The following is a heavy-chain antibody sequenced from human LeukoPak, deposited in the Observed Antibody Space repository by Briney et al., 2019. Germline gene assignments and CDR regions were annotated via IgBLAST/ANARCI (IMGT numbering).Heavy chain of an antibody. CDR3: ARDGDTYYYDNSGYCYEF. CDR2: IYHSGSP. J-gene: IGHJ4*02. Sequence: SETLSLTCTVSGYSISNGYYWGWIRQAPGKGLEWIGSIYHSGSPYYNPSLKNRVAISVDTSKNQFTLKLSSVTAADTAVYYCARDGDTYYYDNSGYCYEFWGQGTLVTVSS. D-gene: IGHD3-22*01. CDR1: GYSISNGYY. V-gene: IGHV4-38-2*02.